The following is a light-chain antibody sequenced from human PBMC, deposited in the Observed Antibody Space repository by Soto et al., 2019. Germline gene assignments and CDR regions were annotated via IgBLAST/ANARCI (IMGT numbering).Light chain of an antibody. J-gene: IGLJ1*01. CDR1: SSDVGGYNY. V-gene: IGLV2-14*01. CDR3: SSYTSSSPYV. Sequence: QSILTQPPSVSGSPGQTTTTSCTGTSSDVGGYNYVSWYQQHPGKAPKLMIYDVSNRPSGVSNRFSGSKSGNTASLSISGLQVEDEADYYCSSYTSSSPYVFGTGTNVTVL. CDR2: DVS.